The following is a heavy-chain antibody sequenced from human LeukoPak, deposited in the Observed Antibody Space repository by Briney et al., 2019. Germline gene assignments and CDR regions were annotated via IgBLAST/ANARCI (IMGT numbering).Heavy chain of an antibody. V-gene: IGHV3-66*01. Sequence: GGSLRLSCRTSGFTFGDYAMSWVRQAPGKGLEWVSVIYSGDSTYYADSVKGRFTISRDNSKSTLYLQMNSLRAEDTAVYYCASMGVEGYYFDYWGQGTLVTVSS. CDR3: ASMGVEGYYFDY. J-gene: IGHJ4*02. D-gene: IGHD1-26*01. CDR2: IYSGDST. CDR1: GFTFGDYA.